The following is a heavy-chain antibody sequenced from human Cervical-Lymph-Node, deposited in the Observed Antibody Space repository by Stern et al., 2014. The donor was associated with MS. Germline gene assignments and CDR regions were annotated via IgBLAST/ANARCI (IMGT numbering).Heavy chain of an antibody. CDR3: AREWSRGYSYGPDY. CDR1: GYTFTDYY. V-gene: IGHV1-2*06. Sequence: VQLVQSGAEVKKPGASVKVSCKASGYTFTDYYIHWVRQAPGQGLEWMGRINPNSGDPNYAQNFQGRVTMTKDTSIRTAYLELSRLRSDDTAVYFCAREWSRGYSYGPDYWGQGTLVTVSS. D-gene: IGHD5-18*01. CDR2: INPNSGDP. J-gene: IGHJ4*02.